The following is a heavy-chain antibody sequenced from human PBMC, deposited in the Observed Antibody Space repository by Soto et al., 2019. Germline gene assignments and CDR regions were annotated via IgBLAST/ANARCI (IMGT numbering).Heavy chain of an antibody. D-gene: IGHD5-18*01. CDR1: GFTFSSYA. V-gene: IGHV3-64*02. CDR2: ISSYGSP. CDR3: AREGRGYSYGSIYYYYGMDV. Sequence: PGGSLRLSCAASGFTFSSYAMHWVRQAPGKGLDYVSAISSYGSPFYADSVKGRFTISRDNSKNTLYLQMNSLRAEDTAVYYCAREGRGYSYGSIYYYYGMDVWGQGTTVTVSS. J-gene: IGHJ6*02.